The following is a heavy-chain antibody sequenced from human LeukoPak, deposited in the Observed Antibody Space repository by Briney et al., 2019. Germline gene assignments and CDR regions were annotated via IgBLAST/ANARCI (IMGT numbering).Heavy chain of an antibody. CDR2: IGGSGTSI. CDR1: GFTFSNYG. CDR3: AKVAPLKSTTGTTYFDY. V-gene: IGHV3-21*04. Sequence: PGGSLRLSCAASGFTFSNYGMKWVRQAPGKGLEWVSSIGGSGTSICYADSVKGRFTISRDNAKNSLDLQMNSLRAEDTALYYCAKVAPLKSTTGTTYFDYWGQGTLVTVSS. D-gene: IGHD1-1*01. J-gene: IGHJ4*02.